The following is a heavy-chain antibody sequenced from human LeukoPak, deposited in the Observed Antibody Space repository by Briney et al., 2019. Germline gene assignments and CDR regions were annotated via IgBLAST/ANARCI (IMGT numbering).Heavy chain of an antibody. CDR2: IYSDGNT. CDR3: VREFDYGSAYYYPAGAFDI. CDR1: GFTFDDYA. D-gene: IGHD3-22*01. Sequence: LRLSCAASGFTFDDYAMHWVRQPAGKGLEWIGRIYSDGNTNYNSSLKSRVTMSVDTSKNQFSLKVTSVTAADTAIYYCVREFDYGSAYYYPAGAFDIWGQGTMVTVSS. J-gene: IGHJ3*02. V-gene: IGHV4-4*07.